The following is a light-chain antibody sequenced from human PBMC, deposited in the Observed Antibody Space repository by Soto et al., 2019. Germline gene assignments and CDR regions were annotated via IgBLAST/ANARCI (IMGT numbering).Light chain of an antibody. CDR3: LQDYNYPRT. CDR2: AAS. J-gene: IGKJ1*01. CDR1: QGIRND. V-gene: IGKV1-6*01. Sequence: LLQALSSPSASIGDRVTITCRASQGIRNDLGWYQQKPGKAPKLLIYAASSLQSGVPSRFSGSGSGTDFTLTISSLQPEDFATYYCLQDYNYPRTFGQGTKV.